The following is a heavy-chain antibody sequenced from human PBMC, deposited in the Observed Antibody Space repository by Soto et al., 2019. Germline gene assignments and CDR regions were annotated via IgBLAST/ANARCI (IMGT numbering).Heavy chain of an antibody. CDR3: AHLPWKELWPRAPVVN. CDR2: IFWDDDK. J-gene: IGHJ4*02. CDR1: GFSLSTSGVG. V-gene: IGHV2-5*02. Sequence: SGPTLVNPTQTLTLTCTFSGFSLSTSGVGVGWIRQPPGKALEWLGIIFWDDDKRYRPSLKRRLSITKDTSKNQLVLTMTNMDPVDTATYYCAHLPWKELWPRAPVVNWGQGTPVTVPQ. D-gene: IGHD1-1*01.